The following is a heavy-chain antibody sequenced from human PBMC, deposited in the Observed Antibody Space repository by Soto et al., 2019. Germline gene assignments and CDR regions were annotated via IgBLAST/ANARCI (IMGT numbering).Heavy chain of an antibody. J-gene: IGHJ3*02. Sequence: GGSLRLSCAASGFRFSSYGIHWVRQAPGKGLEWVAFIWFDGSKKYYGDTVKGRFSISRDNSENTVYLQMNSLRTEDTAVYYCAKDLLEDPADYYDTKTDGFDIWGQGTMVTVSS. CDR2: IWFDGSKK. CDR1: GFRFSSYG. D-gene: IGHD3-22*01. CDR3: AKDLLEDPADYYDTKTDGFDI. V-gene: IGHV3-30*02.